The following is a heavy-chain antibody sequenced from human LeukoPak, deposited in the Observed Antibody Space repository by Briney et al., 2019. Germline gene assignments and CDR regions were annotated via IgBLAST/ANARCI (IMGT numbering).Heavy chain of an antibody. Sequence: ASVKVSCKASGYTFTGYYMHCVRQAPGQGLEWMGWINPNSGGTNYAQKFQGRVTMTRDTSISTAYMELSRLRSDDTAVYYCARGSRMVTPLCAFDIWGQGTMVTVSS. CDR3: ARGSRMVTPLCAFDI. CDR2: INPNSGGT. V-gene: IGHV1-2*02. D-gene: IGHD4-23*01. CDR1: GYTFTGYY. J-gene: IGHJ3*02.